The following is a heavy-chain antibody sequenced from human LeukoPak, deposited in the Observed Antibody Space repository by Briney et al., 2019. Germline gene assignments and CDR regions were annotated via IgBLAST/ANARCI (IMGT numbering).Heavy chain of an antibody. J-gene: IGHJ4*02. CDR3: AKDRAGGSYPYYFDY. CDR2: ISGSGGST. D-gene: IGHD1-26*01. CDR1: GFTFSSYG. V-gene: IGHV3-23*01. Sequence: GRSLRLSCAASGFTFSSYGMSWVRQAPGKGLERVSAISGSGGSTYYADSVKGRFTISRDNSKNTLYLQMNSLRAEDTAVYYCAKDRAGGSYPYYFDYWGQGTLVTVSS.